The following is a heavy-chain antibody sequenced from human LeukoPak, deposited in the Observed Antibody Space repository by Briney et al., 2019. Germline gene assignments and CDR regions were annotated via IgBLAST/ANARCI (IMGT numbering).Heavy chain of an antibody. CDR2: INHSGST. J-gene: IGHJ5*02. CDR1: GGSFSGYY. Sequence: ETLSLTCAVYGGSFSGYYWSWIRQPPGKGLEWIGEINHSGSTNYNPSLKSRVTISVDTSKNQFSLKLSSVTAADTAVYYCASTPRVAAAEVWFDPWGQGTLVTVSS. CDR3: ASTPRVAAAEVWFDP. V-gene: IGHV4-34*01. D-gene: IGHD6-13*01.